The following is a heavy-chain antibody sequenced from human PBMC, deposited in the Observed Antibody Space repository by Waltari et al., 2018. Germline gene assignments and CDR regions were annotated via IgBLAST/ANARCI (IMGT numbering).Heavy chain of an antibody. CDR2: IHHSGGT. V-gene: IGHV4-31*03. J-gene: IGHJ4*02. Sequence: QVQLQESGPGLVKPSQTLSLTCIVSGGPLSSGSYYWSWIRQHPGKALEWIGYIHHSGGTVYKPSLESRATIRVDTSKNQWSLRLNSVSAADTAVYYCARQLNPRAPYFDLWGQGALVTVAS. CDR1: GGPLSSGSYY. CDR3: ARQLNPRAPYFDL.